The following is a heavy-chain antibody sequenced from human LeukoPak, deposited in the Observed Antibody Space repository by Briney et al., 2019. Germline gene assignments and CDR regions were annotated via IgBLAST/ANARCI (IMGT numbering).Heavy chain of an antibody. V-gene: IGHV4-39*01. J-gene: IGHJ4*02. CDR3: ARLYYDSSGYYQICYFDY. Sequence: SETLSLTCTVSDGSISGSSYYWGWIRQPPGKGLEWIGSIYYSGSTYYNPSLKSRVTISVDTSKNQFSLNLSSVTAADTAVYYCARLYYDSSGYYQICYFDYWGQGTLVTVSS. CDR1: DGSISGSSYY. CDR2: IYYSGST. D-gene: IGHD3-22*01.